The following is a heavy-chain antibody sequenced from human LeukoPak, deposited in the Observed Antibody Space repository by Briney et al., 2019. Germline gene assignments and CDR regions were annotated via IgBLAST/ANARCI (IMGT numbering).Heavy chain of an antibody. CDR3: ATDLGSSWVPGY. CDR1: GYTLTELS. D-gene: IGHD6-13*01. CDR2: FDPEDGET. Sequence: ASVKVSRKVSGYTLTELSMHWVRQAPGKGLEWMGGFDPEDGETIYAQKFQGRVTMTEDTSTDTAYMELSSLRSEDTAVYYCATDLGSSWVPGYWGQGTLVTVSS. V-gene: IGHV1-24*01. J-gene: IGHJ4*02.